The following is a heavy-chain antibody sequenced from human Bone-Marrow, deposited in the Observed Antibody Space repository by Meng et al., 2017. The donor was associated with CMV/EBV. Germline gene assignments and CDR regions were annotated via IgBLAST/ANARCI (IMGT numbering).Heavy chain of an antibody. CDR3: ARAPYDFWSCYCYPFDY. Sequence: ASVKVSCKASGYTFTGYYMHWVRQAPGQGLEWMGWINPNSGGTNYAQKFQGRVTMTGDTSISTAYMELSRLRSDDTAVYYCARAPYDFWSCYCYPFDYWCQGTLVTVSS. CDR1: GYTFTGYY. D-gene: IGHD3-3*01. CDR2: INPNSGGT. J-gene: IGHJ4*02. V-gene: IGHV1-2*02.